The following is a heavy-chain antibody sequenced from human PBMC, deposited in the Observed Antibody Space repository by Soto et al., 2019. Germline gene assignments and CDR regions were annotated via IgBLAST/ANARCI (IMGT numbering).Heavy chain of an antibody. J-gene: IGHJ5*02. CDR2: IYWDDDK. CDR1: GFSLTTSGEG. Sequence: QITLKESGPTLVKPTQTLTLTCTFSGFSLTTSGEGVGWIRQPPGKALEWLALIYWDDDKRYNPSLESRLTIXKXXSKSQVVLTITNMDPVDTATYYCAHRAEAARPFDPWGQGTLVTVSS. CDR3: AHRAEAARPFDP. D-gene: IGHD6-6*01. V-gene: IGHV2-5*02.